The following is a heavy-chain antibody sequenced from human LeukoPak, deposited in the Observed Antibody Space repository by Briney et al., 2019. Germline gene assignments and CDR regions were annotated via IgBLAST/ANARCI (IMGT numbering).Heavy chain of an antibody. CDR3: ARGYCANGVCYTVDY. CDR1: GFSFSSYW. Sequence: PGGSLRLSCASSGFSFSSYWMSWVRQAPGKGLEWVATIRQDGSEKHYVDSVKGRFTISRDNAENSLYLQMNSLRADDTAVYYCARGYCANGVCYTVDYWGQGTLVTVSS. CDR2: IRQDGSEK. V-gene: IGHV3-7*03. D-gene: IGHD2-8*01. J-gene: IGHJ4*02.